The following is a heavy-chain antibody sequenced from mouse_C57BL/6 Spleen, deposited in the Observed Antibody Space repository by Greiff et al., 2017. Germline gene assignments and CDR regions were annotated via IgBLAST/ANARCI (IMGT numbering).Heavy chain of an antibody. J-gene: IGHJ4*01. V-gene: IGHV1-53*01. CDR3: ARCGRLRQREMDY. Sequence: QVQLQQPGTELVKPGASVKLSCKASGYTFTSYWMHWVKQRPGQGLEWIGNINPSNGGTNYNEKFKSKATLTVDKSSSTAYMQLSSLTSEDSAVYSCARCGRLRQREMDYWGQGTSVTVSS. D-gene: IGHD2-4*01. CDR2: INPSNGGT. CDR1: GYTFTSYW.